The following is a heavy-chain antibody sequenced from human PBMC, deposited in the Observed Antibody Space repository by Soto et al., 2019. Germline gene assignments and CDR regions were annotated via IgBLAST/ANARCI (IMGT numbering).Heavy chain of an antibody. CDR2: ISAYNGNT. D-gene: IGHD6-13*01. J-gene: IGHJ4*02. V-gene: IGHV1-18*01. CDR3: ARHPTHKFYSSSWFGY. Sequence: QVQLVQSGAEVKKPGASVKVSCKASGYTFTSYGISWVRQAPGQGLEWMGWISAYNGNTNYAQKLQRRVTKTTDTSTRTAYMEMRSLGSDDTAVYYCARHPTHKFYSSSWFGYWGQGTLVTVSS. CDR1: GYTFTSYG.